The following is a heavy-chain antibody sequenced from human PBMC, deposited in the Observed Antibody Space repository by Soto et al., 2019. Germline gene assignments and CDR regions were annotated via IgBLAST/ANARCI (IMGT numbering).Heavy chain of an antibody. CDR3: ARGGGMTTVTQDFDY. V-gene: IGHV3-48*03. D-gene: IGHD4-17*01. CDR2: ISSSGSTI. J-gene: IGHJ4*02. CDR1: GFTFSSYE. Sequence: GGSLRLSCAASGFTFSSYEMNWVRQAPGKGLEWVSYISSSGSTIYYADPVKGRFTISRDNAKNSLYLQMNSLRAEDTAVYYCARGGGMTTVTQDFDYWGQGTLVTVSS.